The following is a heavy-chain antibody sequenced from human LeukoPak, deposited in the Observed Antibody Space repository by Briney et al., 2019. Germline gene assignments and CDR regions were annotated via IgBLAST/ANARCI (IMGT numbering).Heavy chain of an antibody. CDR2: LNWNGDNT. CDR3: AREEGPYFDC. CDR1: GFTFHDHG. Sequence: GGSLRLSCAASGFTFHDHGMSWVRQAPGKGLEWVSALNWNGDNTGYAASVKGRFTISRDNAKKSLYLQLNSLTAEDTAYYYCAREEGPYFDCWGQGTLSPSPQ. V-gene: IGHV3-20*04. J-gene: IGHJ4*02.